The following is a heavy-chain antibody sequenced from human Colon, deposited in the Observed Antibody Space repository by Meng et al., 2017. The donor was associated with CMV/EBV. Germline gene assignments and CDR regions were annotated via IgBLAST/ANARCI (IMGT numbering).Heavy chain of an antibody. V-gene: IGHV1-18*01. CDR1: GYTFTSYG. Sequence: ASVKVSCKASGYTFTSYGISWVRQAPGQGLEWMGWISAYNGNTYHAQKFQGRVTMTTDTSTNTAYMDLRSLGSDDSAVYYCARYCSGGNCYSKPGLAKFFDLWGQGTLVTVSS. D-gene: IGHD2-15*01. CDR2: ISAYNGNT. CDR3: ARYCSGGNCYSKPGLAKFFDL. J-gene: IGHJ4*02.